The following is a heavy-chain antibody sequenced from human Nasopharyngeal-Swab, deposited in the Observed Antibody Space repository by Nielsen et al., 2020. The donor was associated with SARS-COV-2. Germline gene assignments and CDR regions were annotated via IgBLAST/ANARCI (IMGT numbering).Heavy chain of an antibody. J-gene: IGHJ4*02. D-gene: IGHD2-15*01. CDR3: ARGRAIVVVVAATSDY. CDR1: GFTFSSYW. CDR2: INSDGSST. V-gene: IGHV3-74*01. Sequence: GGSLRLSCAASGFTFSSYWMHWVRQAPGKGLVWVSRINSDGSSTSYADSVKGRFTISRDNSKNTLYLQMNSLRAEDTAVYYCARGRAIVVVVAATSDYWGQGTLVTVSS.